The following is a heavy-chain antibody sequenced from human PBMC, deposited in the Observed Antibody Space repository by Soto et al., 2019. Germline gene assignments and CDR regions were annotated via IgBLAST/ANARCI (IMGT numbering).Heavy chain of an antibody. V-gene: IGHV3-23*01. J-gene: IGHJ4*02. Sequence: EVQLLESGGGLVQPGGSLRLSCAASGFTFSNYAMNWVRQAPGKGLEWVSIISGTGVSIYHADSVRGRFTISRGNPKTTLSPATNSLGFEETAIYYCAKASPTILGQVDYWGQGNLVSVPS. CDR2: ISGTGVSI. CDR3: AKASPTILGQVDY. D-gene: IGHD7-27*01. CDR1: GFTFSNYA.